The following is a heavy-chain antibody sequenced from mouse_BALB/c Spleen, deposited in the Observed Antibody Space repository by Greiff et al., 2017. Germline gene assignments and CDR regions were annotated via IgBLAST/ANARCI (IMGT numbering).Heavy chain of an antibody. Sequence: QVQLQQSGAELVRPGTSVKVSCKASGYAFTNYLIGWVKQRPGQGLEWIGVINPGSGGTNYNEKFKGKATLTADKSSSAAYMQLSSLTSADAAVYVWGRAGATEGFGGWGEGTLGTVA. CDR1: GYAFTNYL. CDR2: INPGSGGT. V-gene: IGHV1-54*01. J-gene: IGHJ3*01. CDR3: GRAGATEGFGG.